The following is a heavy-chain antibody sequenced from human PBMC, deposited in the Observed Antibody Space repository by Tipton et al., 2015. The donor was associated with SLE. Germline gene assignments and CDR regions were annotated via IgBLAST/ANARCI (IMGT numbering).Heavy chain of an antibody. V-gene: IGHV4-34*01. CDR1: GGSISSYY. J-gene: IGHJ4*02. CDR3: ARGRPGVGATGYWGGMNYFDY. Sequence: GLVKPSETLSLTRTVSGGSISSYYWSWIRQPPGKGLEWIGEINHSGSTNYNPSLKSRVTISVDTSKNQFSLKLSSVTAADTAVYYCARGRPGVGATGYWGGMNYFDYWGQGTLVTVSS. D-gene: IGHD1-26*01. CDR2: INHSGST.